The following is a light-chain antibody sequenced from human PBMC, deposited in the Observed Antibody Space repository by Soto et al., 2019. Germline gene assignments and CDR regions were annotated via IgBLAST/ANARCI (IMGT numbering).Light chain of an antibody. CDR1: SSNIGSKT. Sequence: QSVLTQPPSASGTPGQRVTISCSGSSSNIGSKTVNWYQQLPGTVPKLLIYNSYQRPSGVPDRFSGSKSGTSASLAISGLQSEEEADYYCAAWDGSLNGYVFGAGTKLTVL. J-gene: IGLJ1*01. CDR2: NSY. CDR3: AAWDGSLNGYV. V-gene: IGLV1-44*01.